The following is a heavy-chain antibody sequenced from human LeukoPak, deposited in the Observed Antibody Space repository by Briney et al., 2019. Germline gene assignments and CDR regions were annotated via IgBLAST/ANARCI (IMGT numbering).Heavy chain of an antibody. CDR1: GFTFSSYS. D-gene: IGHD3-10*01. Sequence: GGSLRLSCAASGFTFSSYSMNWVRQAPGKGLEWVSSISSSSSYIYYADSVKGRFTISRDNAKNSLYLQMNSLSAENTAVYYCARYGYYGSGSYSHYYYYGMDVWGQGTTVTVSS. CDR2: ISSSSSYI. V-gene: IGHV3-21*01. CDR3: ARYGYYGSGSYSHYYYYGMDV. J-gene: IGHJ6*02.